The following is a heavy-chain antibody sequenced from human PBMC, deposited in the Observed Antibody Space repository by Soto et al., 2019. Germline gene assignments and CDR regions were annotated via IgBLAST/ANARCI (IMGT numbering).Heavy chain of an antibody. CDR3: QSPGRLKSYYYGRDV. D-gene: IGHD3-10*01. Sequence: EVQLLESGGGLVQPGGSLTLSCAASGFTFSSYAMIWVRQAPGKGLEWVSVISGDGGRTYYADSVIGRFTISRDNSKHMLYLQMNSLRAEDTAVYYCQSPGRLKSYYYGRDVWGQGTAVTVSS. CDR1: GFTFSSYA. V-gene: IGHV3-23*01. CDR2: ISGDGGRT. J-gene: IGHJ6*02.